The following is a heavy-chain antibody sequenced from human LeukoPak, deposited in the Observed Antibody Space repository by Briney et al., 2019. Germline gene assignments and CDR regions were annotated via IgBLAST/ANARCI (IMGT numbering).Heavy chain of an antibody. V-gene: IGHV1-18*01. Sequence: GSVKVSCKASGYTFTSYGISWARQAPGQGLEWMGWISAYNGNTNYAQKFQGRVTMTRNTSISTAYMELSSLRSEDTAVYYCYLRPGPIMITFGGVMVDYWGQGTLVTVSS. CDR2: ISAYNGNT. D-gene: IGHD3-16*01. CDR3: YLRPGPIMITFGGVMVDY. J-gene: IGHJ4*02. CDR1: GYTFTSYG.